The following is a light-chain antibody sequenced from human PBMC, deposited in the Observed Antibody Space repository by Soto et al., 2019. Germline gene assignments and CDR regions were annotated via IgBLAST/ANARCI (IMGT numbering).Light chain of an antibody. Sequence: DIQMTQSPSSLSASVGDRVTITCRASQSISSYLNWYQQKPGKAPKVLIYAAFSLQSGVPSRFSGSGSGTDFTLTISSLQPEDFATYYCQQSYSNPITFGQGTRLRL. CDR3: QQSYSNPIT. CDR1: QSISSY. CDR2: AAF. V-gene: IGKV1-39*01. J-gene: IGKJ5*01.